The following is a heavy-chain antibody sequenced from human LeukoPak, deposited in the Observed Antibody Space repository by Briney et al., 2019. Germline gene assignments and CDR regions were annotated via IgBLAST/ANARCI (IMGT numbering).Heavy chain of an antibody. D-gene: IGHD4-17*01. J-gene: IGHJ4*02. CDR2: IYSGGTT. CDR1: GFTVNSNY. CDR3: ASKVTTGY. Sequence: PGGSLRLSCVVSGFTVNSNYMSWVRQAPGKGLEWVSVIYSGGTTNYADSVKGRFIVYRDNSKNTLYLQMNSLRVEDTAVYCCASKVTTGYWGQGTLVTVSS. V-gene: IGHV3-66*01.